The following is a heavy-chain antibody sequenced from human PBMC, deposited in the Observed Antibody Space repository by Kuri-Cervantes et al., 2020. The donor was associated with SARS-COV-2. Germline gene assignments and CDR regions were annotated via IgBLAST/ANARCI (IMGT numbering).Heavy chain of an antibody. J-gene: IGHJ4*02. CDR1: GFTFSSYA. CDR3: ARGPLDIVVVPAATY. D-gene: IGHD2-2*01. CDR2: ISYDGSNK. Sequence: GESLKISCAASGFTFSSYAMHWVRQAPGKGLEWVAVISYDGSNKYYADSVKGRVTISRDNSKNTLYLQMNSLRAEDTAVYYCARGPLDIVVVPAATYWGQGTLVTVSS. V-gene: IGHV3-30*04.